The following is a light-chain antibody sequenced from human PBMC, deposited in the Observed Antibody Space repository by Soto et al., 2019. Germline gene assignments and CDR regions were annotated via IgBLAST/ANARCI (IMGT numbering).Light chain of an antibody. Sequence: EIVMTQSPATLSVSLGEGVTLSCRASQSIRGDLAWYQQKPVQTPRLLIYGASTRATGVPARFSGSGSGTEFTLTISSLQSEDSAVYYCQQFNNWPLTFGGGTKVEIK. V-gene: IGKV3-15*01. CDR2: GAS. CDR3: QQFNNWPLT. CDR1: QSIRGD. J-gene: IGKJ4*01.